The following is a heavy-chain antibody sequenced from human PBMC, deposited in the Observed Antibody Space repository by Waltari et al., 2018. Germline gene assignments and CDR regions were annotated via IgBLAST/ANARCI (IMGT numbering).Heavy chain of an antibody. CDR1: GGSISSHY. CDR2: IYYSGST. D-gene: IGHD1-7*01. V-gene: IGHV4-59*11. Sequence: QVQLQESGPGLVKPSETLSLTCTVSGGSISSHYWRWFRQPPGKGLEWIGYIYYSGSTNYNPSLKSRVTISVDTSKNQFSLKLSSVTAADTAVYYCARAPRNYRDAFDIWGQGTMVTVSS. CDR3: ARAPRNYRDAFDI. J-gene: IGHJ3*02.